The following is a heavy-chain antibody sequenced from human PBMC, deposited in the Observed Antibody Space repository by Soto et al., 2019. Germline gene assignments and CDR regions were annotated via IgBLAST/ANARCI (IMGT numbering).Heavy chain of an antibody. D-gene: IGHD4-17*01. J-gene: IGHJ6*02. CDR1: GFTFSSYG. CDR3: ARDAVTTTYYYYGMDV. CDR2: IWYDGGNK. V-gene: IGHV3-33*01. Sequence: QVQLVESGGGVVQPGRSLRLSCAASGFTFSSYGMHWVRQAPGKGLEWVAVIWYDGGNKYYADSVKGRFTISRDNSKNTLYLQMNSLRAEDTAVYYCARDAVTTTYYYYGMDVWGQGTTVTVSS.